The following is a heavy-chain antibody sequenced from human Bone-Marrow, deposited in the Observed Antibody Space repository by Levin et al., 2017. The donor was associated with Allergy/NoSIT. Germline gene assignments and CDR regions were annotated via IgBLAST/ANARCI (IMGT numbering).Heavy chain of an antibody. CDR3: ARDRGPNFYDY. D-gene: IGHD3-3*01. CDR2: MNQDGTEI. J-gene: IGHJ4*02. CDR1: GFSFSSYW. V-gene: IGHV3-7*01. Sequence: GGSLRLSCGASGFSFSSYWMTWVRQAPGKGLEWVASMNQDGTEIYYVGSVKGRFIISRDNAKNALSLQMSSLRAEDTAVYYCARDRGPNFYDYWGQGTLVTVSS.